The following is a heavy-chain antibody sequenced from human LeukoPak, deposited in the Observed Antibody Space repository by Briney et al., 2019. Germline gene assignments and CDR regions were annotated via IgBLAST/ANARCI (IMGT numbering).Heavy chain of an antibody. CDR3: ATHPTVITRFDI. D-gene: IGHD4-23*01. CDR1: GGSFSGYY. CDR2: INHSGST. V-gene: IGHV4-34*01. Sequence: SETLSLTCAVYGGSFSGYYWSWIRQPPGKGLEWIGEINHSGSTNYNASLKSRVTISVDTSKNQFSLKLSSVTAADTAVYYCATHPTVITRFDIWGQGTMVTVSS. J-gene: IGHJ3*02.